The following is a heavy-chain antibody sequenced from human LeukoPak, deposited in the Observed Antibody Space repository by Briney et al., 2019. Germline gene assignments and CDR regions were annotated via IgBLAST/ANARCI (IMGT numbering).Heavy chain of an antibody. J-gene: IGHJ4*02. CDR2: ISSSGSTI. V-gene: IGHV3-48*03. CDR1: GFTFSSYE. CDR3: ARVREGGSVWGSYRSSFYTDY. D-gene: IGHD3-16*02. Sequence: GGSLRLSCAASGFTFSSYEMNWVHQAPGKGLEWVSYISSSGSTIYYADSVKGRFTISRDNSKNTLYLLMNSLRAEDTAVYYCARVREGGSVWGSYRSSFYTDYWGQGTLVTVSS.